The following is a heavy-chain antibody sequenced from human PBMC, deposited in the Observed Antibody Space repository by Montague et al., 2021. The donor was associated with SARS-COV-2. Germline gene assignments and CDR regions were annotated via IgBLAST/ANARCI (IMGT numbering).Heavy chain of an antibody. J-gene: IGHJ5*02. Sequence: SETRSLTCTVSNASISNYYWSWLRQAPGKGLEWIGQIYSSGTTNYNPSLKSRVTISVDTANDHFSLNLTSVTAADTAVYYCARGERWFDPWGQGTLVTVSS. D-gene: IGHD1-26*01. CDR1: NASISNYY. CDR3: ARGERWFDP. CDR2: IYSSGTT. V-gene: IGHV4-59*01.